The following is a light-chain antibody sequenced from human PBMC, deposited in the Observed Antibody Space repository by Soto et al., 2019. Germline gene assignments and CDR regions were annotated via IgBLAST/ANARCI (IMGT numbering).Light chain of an antibody. J-gene: IGLJ1*01. CDR3: AAWDDSLNGYV. CDR1: SSNIGSNT. V-gene: IGLV1-44*01. CDR2: GNN. Sequence: QSVLPQPPSASGTPGQRVTISCSGSSSNIGSNTVNWYQQLPGTAPKLLIYGNNERPSGVPDRFSGSKSGTSASLAISGLQSEDEADYYCAAWDDSLNGYVFXTGTKVTVL.